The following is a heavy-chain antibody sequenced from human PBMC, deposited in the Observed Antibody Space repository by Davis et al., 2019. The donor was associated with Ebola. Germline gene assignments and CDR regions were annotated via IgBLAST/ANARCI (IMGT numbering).Heavy chain of an antibody. CDR2: INHSGST. CDR1: GGSFSGYY. CDR3: ATGAGWLTDS. V-gene: IGHV4-34*01. Sequence: MPSETLSLTCAVYGGSFSGYYWSWIRQPPGKGLEWIGEINHSGSTNYNPSLKSRVTISVDTSKTHFSLKLTSVTAADTAVYYCATGAGWLTDSWGQGILVTVSS. J-gene: IGHJ4*02. D-gene: IGHD5-24*01.